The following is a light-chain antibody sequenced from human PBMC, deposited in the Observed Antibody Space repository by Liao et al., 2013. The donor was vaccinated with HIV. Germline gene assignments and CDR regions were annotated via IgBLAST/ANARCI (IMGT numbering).Light chain of an antibody. CDR1: YIGNKG. CDR2: YDS. J-gene: IGLJ1*01. V-gene: IGLV3-21*01. Sequence: SYELTQPPSVSVAPEKTATITCGGNYIGNKGVYWYQQKPGQAPVMVISYDSDRPSGIPERFSGSNSGSTATLTISGVEAGDEADYFCQVFDSSSDHYFFGTGTTVTVL. CDR3: QVFDSSSDHYF.